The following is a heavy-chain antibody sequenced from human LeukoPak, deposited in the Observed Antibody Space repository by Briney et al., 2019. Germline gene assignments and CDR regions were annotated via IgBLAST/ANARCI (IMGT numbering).Heavy chain of an antibody. CDR2: LSPFSGDT. J-gene: IGHJ4*02. Sequence: ASVKVSCKASGYTFTSYGISWVRQAPGQGLEWVAVLSPFSGDTSSAQSLQGRVTVTKDTSTSTAYMELRSLRSDDTAVYYCARAYGDYFDYWGQGTLVTVSS. CDR1: GYTFTSYG. D-gene: IGHD4-17*01. CDR3: ARAYGDYFDY. V-gene: IGHV1-18*01.